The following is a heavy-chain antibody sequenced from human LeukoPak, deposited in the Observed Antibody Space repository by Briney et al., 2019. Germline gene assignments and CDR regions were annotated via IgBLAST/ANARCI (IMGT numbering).Heavy chain of an antibody. CDR1: GGSFSGYY. D-gene: IGHD3-10*01. CDR2: INHSGST. J-gene: IGHJ4*02. Sequence: SETLSLTCAVYGGSFSGYYWSWIRQPPGKGLEWIGEINHSGSTNYNPSLKGRVTISVDTSKNQFSLKLSSVTAADTAVYYCARVGTYGSGSYLSWLDYWGQGTLVTVSS. V-gene: IGHV4-34*01. CDR3: ARVGTYGSGSYLSWLDY.